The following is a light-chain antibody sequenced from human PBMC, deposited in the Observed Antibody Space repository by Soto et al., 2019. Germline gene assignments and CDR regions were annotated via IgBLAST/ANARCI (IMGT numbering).Light chain of an antibody. CDR1: SSDIGRYNY. CDR3: NSYATSSTL. Sequence: QSALTQPASVSGSPGQSITISCTGTSSDIGRYNYVSWYQQHPGKAPELMIYDVSNRPSGVSNRFSGSKSGNTASLTISGLQVEDEADYYCNSYATSSTLFGGGTKLTVL. J-gene: IGLJ2*01. CDR2: DVS. V-gene: IGLV2-14*01.